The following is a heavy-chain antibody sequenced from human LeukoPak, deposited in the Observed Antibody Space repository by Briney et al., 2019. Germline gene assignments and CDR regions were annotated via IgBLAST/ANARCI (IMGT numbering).Heavy chain of an antibody. CDR3: AKGNILTGYNEPYYFDY. CDR1: GFTFNTYA. J-gene: IGHJ4*02. CDR2: ISAGGDIT. V-gene: IGHV3-23*01. D-gene: IGHD3-9*01. Sequence: PGGSLRLSCAASGFTFNTYAMSWVRQAPGKGLEWVSGISAGGDITYYSDSVKGRFAISRDISKSTLYLQLSSLRAEDTAIYYCAKGNILTGYNEPYYFDYWGQGTLVTVSS.